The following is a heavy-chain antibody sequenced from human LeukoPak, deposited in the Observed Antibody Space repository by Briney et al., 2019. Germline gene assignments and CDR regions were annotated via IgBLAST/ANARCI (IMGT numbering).Heavy chain of an antibody. J-gene: IGHJ6*02. V-gene: IGHV1-18*01. D-gene: IGHD2-2*01. CDR3: ARRIGYCSSTSCPYPHYYGMDA. CDR1: GYTFTSYG. CDR2: ISAYNGNT. Sequence: GASVKVSCKASGYTFTSYGISWVRQAPGQGLEWMGWISAYNGNTNYAQKLQGRVTMTTDTSTSTAYMELRSLRSDDTAVYYCARRIGYCSSTSCPYPHYYGMDAWGQGTTVTVSS.